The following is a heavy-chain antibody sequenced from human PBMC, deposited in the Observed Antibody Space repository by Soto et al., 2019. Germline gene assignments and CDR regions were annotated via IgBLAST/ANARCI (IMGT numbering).Heavy chain of an antibody. D-gene: IGHD2-2*01. CDR2: IWYDGSNK. V-gene: IGHV3-33*01. CDR3: AAHCSSTSCYGYYYYMDV. CDR1: GFTFSSYG. Sequence: QVQLVESGGGVVQPGRSLRLSCAASGFTFSSYGMHWVRQAPGKGLEWVAVIWYDGSNKYYADSVKGRFTISRDNSKNTLYLQMNSLRAEDKAVYYCAAHCSSTSCYGYYYYMDVWGKGTAVTVSS. J-gene: IGHJ6*03.